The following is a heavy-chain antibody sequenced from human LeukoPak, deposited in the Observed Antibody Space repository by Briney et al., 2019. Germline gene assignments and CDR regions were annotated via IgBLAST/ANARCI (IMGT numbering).Heavy chain of an antibody. J-gene: IGHJ4*02. CDR2: ITATGDTA. CDR1: GFTFTKCA. CDR3: AGDRNSDWYSPLDY. V-gene: IGHV3-23*01. Sequence: GSLRLSCVASGFTFTKCAMSWIRQAPGKGLEWVAIITATGDTAYYADSVKGRFTISRDNSRNTVYMQMDGLRAEDTAIYYCAGDRNSDWYSPLDYWGQGSQVTVSP. D-gene: IGHD6-19*01.